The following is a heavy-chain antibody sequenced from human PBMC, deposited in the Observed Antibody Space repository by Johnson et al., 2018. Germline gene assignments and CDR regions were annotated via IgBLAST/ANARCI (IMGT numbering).Heavy chain of an antibody. CDR3: ALGPRSFYYMDV. CDR1: GFTFDDYA. Sequence: VQLVESGGGLVQPGRSLRLSCAASGFTFDDYALHWVRQAPGKGLEWVSGISWNDAGIGYADSVKGRFPISRDNAKNSLYLHRNTLVAEDTALYYCALGPRSFYYMDVWGKGTAVTVSS. V-gene: IGHV3-9*01. J-gene: IGHJ6*03. CDR2: ISWNDAGI.